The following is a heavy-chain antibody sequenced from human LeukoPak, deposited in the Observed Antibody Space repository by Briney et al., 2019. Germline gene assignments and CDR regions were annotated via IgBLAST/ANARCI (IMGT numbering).Heavy chain of an antibody. CDR2: INHSGST. CDR1: GGSFSGYY. D-gene: IGHD6-13*01. J-gene: IGHJ4*02. CDR3: ARVRYRSRFDY. Sequence: PSETLSLTCAVYGGSFSGYYWSWIRQPPGKGLEWTGEINHSGSTNYNPSLKSRVTISVDTSKNQFSLKLSSVTAADTAVYYCARVRYRSRFDYWGQGTLVTVSS. V-gene: IGHV4-34*01.